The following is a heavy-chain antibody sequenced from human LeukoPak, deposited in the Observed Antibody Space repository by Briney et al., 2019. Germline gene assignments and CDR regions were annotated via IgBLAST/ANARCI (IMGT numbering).Heavy chain of an antibody. CDR1: GGSISSYY. CDR3: ARDVEGSGWSNFQH. V-gene: IGHV4-59*01. Sequence: SETLSLTCTVSGGSISSYYWSWIRQPPGKGLEWIGYIYYSGGTNYNPSLKSRVTISVDTSKNQFSLKLSSVTAADTAVYYCARDVEGSGWSNFQHWGQGTLVTVSS. CDR2: IYYSGGT. J-gene: IGHJ1*01. D-gene: IGHD6-19*01.